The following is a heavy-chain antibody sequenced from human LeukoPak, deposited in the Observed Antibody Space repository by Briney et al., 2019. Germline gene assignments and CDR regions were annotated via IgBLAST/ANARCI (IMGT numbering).Heavy chain of an antibody. CDR3: AKDEYYYGSGSYIYYYYYMDV. CDR1: GFTFSSYA. J-gene: IGHJ6*03. CDR2: ISGSGGKK. Sequence: GGSLRLSCPASGFTFSSYAMSWVRQAPGKGLEWVSSISGSGGKKYYVDSVKGGFTISRDKSKNTLYLQMNSLRAEDTAVYYCAKDEYYYGSGSYIYYYYYMDVWGKGTTVTISS. D-gene: IGHD3-10*01. V-gene: IGHV3-23*01.